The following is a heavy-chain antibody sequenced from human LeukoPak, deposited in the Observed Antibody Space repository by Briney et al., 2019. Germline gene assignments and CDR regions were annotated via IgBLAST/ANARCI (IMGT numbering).Heavy chain of an antibody. CDR2: ISSSGSNI. CDR1: GFTFNSYS. D-gene: IGHD2-15*01. J-gene: IGHJ4*02. Sequence: PGGSLRLSCAASGFTFNSYSMNWVRQAPGKGLEWVSSISSSGSNIYYADSMKGRFTISRDNAKKSLYLQMNSLRAEDTAVCYCARGYCSGGYCYSDYWGQGTLVTVSS. V-gene: IGHV3-21*01. CDR3: ARGYCSGGYCYSDY.